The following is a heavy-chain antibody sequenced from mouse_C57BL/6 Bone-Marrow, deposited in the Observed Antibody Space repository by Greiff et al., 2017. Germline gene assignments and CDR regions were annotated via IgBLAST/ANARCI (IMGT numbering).Heavy chain of an antibody. V-gene: IGHV5-17*01. CDR3: AKPIYYYGSSPMN. Sequence: DVMLVESGGGLVKPGGSLKLSCAASGFTFSDYGMHWVRQAPEKGLEWVAYISSGSSTIYYADTVKGRFTISRDNAKNTLFLQMTSLRSEDTAMYYCAKPIYYYGSSPMNWGQGTTLTVSS. D-gene: IGHD1-1*01. CDR2: ISSGSSTI. CDR1: GFTFSDYG. J-gene: IGHJ2*01.